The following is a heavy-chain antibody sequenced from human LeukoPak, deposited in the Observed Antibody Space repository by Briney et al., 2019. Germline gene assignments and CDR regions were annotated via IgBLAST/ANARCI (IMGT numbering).Heavy chain of an antibody. Sequence: GGSLRLSCTASGFTLSDYYMSWIRQAPGKGLEWVSYSSSSGTTIYYADSVKGRFAISRDNAKNSLYLQMNSLRAEDTAVYYCARRRDFIDYWGQGTLVTVSS. CDR3: ARRRDFIDY. CDR2: SSSSGTTI. J-gene: IGHJ4*02. CDR1: GFTLSDYY. D-gene: IGHD3/OR15-3a*01. V-gene: IGHV3-11*01.